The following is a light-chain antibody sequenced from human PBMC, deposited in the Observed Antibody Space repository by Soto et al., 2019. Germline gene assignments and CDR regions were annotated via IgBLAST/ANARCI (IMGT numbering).Light chain of an antibody. J-gene: IGKJ3*01. CDR1: QSVSSNY. V-gene: IGKV3-20*01. CDR3: QQYSSSPPEFT. CDR2: GAS. Sequence: EIVLTQSPGTLSLSPGERATLSCRASQSVSSNYLAWYQQRPGQAPRLLIFGASYRATGIPDRFSGSGSGKDFTLTISRLEPDDFAVYYCQQYSSSPPEFTFGPGTKVESK.